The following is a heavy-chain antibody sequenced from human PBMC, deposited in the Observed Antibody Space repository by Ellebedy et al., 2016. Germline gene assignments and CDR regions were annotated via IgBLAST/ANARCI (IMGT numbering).Heavy chain of an antibody. CDR1: GGSLSSGGYY. D-gene: IGHD3-10*01. Sequence: SETLSLTXTVSGGSLSSGGYYWSWIRQLPGKGLEWIGYIYSTGITHYNPSLESRVAFAIDTSKNQFSLRLNSVTAADTALYYCARGSPPDSYGSGSSPDYWGQGTLVTVSS. CDR2: IYSTGIT. CDR3: ARGSPPDSYGSGSSPDY. V-gene: IGHV4-31*03. J-gene: IGHJ4*02.